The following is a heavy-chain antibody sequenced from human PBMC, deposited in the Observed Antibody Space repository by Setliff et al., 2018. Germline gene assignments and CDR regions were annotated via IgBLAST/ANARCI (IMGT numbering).Heavy chain of an antibody. J-gene: IGHJ6*03. Sequence: PSETLSLTCTVSGGSITTSSYSWGWIRQPPGKGLEWIGNIYHSGSTYSNPSLKSRLIISVDAPDNQFSVKLSSVTAADTAVYYCARHKSNGSGSYPSLYMDVWGKGIMVTVSS. CDR1: GGSITTSSYS. CDR3: ARHKSNGSGSYPSLYMDV. V-gene: IGHV4-39*01. D-gene: IGHD3-10*01. CDR2: IYHSGST.